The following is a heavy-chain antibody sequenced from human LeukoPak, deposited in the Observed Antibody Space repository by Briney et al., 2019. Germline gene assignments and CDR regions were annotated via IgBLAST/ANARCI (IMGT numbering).Heavy chain of an antibody. D-gene: IGHD3-10*01. CDR3: ASFGELSHFDY. CDR1: GFTVSSNY. CDR2: IYSGGST. V-gene: IGHV3-53*01. J-gene: IGHJ4*02. Sequence: GGSLRLSCAASGFTVSSNYMSWVRQAPGKGLEWVSVIYSGGSTYYADSVKGRFTISRDNSKNTLYLQMNSLRAEDTAVYYCASFGELSHFDYWGQGTLVTVSS.